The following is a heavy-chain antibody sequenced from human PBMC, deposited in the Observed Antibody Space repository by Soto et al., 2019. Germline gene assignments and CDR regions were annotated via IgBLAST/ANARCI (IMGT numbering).Heavy chain of an antibody. CDR3: ARSGITMVRGVNYGMDV. Sequence: PGESLKISCKGSGYSFTSYWIGWVRQMPGKGLEWMGIIYPDDSDTRYSPSFQGQVTISADKSISTAYLQWSSLKASDTAMYYCARSGITMVRGVNYGMDVWGQGTTVTVSS. CDR1: GYSFTSYW. CDR2: IYPDDSDT. J-gene: IGHJ6*02. D-gene: IGHD3-10*01. V-gene: IGHV5-51*01.